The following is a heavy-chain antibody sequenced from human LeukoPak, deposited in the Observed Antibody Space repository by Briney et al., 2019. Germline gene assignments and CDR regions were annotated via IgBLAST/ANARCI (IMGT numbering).Heavy chain of an antibody. V-gene: IGHV1-2*02. J-gene: IGHJ4*02. D-gene: IGHD2-2*01. CDR3: ARDSEVVPAALDY. Sequence: ASVKVSCKASGYTFTGYYMHWVRQAPGQGLEWMGWINTKSGGTNYAQKFQGRVTMTRDTSISTAYRELSRLRSDDTAVYYCARDSEVVPAALDYWGQGTLVTVSS. CDR2: INTKSGGT. CDR1: GYTFTGYY.